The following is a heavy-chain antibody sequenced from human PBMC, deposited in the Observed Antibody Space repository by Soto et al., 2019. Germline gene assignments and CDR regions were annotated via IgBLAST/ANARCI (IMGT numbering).Heavy chain of an antibody. D-gene: IGHD3-10*01. CDR3: ARHGSGSQYPSDY. CDR2: IFERGTT. J-gene: IGHJ4*02. CDR1: GGSISRSIYY. V-gene: IGHV4-39*01. Sequence: SETLSLTCTVSGGSISRSIYYWGWIRQPPGEGLEYIGSIFERGTTHYNPSLRTRATASLDTPKNYFSLRLSSVTAADTALYYCARHGSGSQYPSDYWGQVTLVTVSS.